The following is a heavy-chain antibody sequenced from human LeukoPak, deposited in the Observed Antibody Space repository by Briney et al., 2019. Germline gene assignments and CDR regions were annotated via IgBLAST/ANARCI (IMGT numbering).Heavy chain of an antibody. CDR3: IRDREDGFNLDY. Sequence: SETLSLTCTVSGGSISSGSYYWSWIRQPAGKGLEWIGRIYTSGSTNYNPSLKSRVTISVDTSKNQFSLKLSSVTAADTAVYYCIRDREDGFNLDYWGRGTLVTVSS. V-gene: IGHV4-61*02. D-gene: IGHD5-24*01. J-gene: IGHJ4*02. CDR2: IYTSGST. CDR1: GGSISSGSYY.